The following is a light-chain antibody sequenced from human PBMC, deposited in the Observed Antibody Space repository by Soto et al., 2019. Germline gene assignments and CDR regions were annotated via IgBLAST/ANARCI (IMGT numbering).Light chain of an antibody. Sequence: ALTQPRSVSASPGQSVTISCTGTSSNVGGYNYVSWYQQNPGKAPKLMIYDASKRPPGVPDRFSGSKSGNAAFLTISGLQVEDEADYYCCSYAASYTLLFGGGTKLTVL. CDR1: SSNVGGYNY. CDR3: CSYAASYTLL. J-gene: IGLJ3*02. V-gene: IGLV2-11*01. CDR2: DAS.